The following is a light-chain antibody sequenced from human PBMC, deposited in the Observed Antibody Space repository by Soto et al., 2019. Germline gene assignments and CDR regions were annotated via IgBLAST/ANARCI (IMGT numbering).Light chain of an antibody. Sequence: EIVLTQSPATPSLSPGERATLSCRASQSVSSYLAWYQQKPGQAPRLLIYDASNRATGIPARFSGSGSGTDFTLTIGSLEAEDFAVYYCRHRSTWTFGGGTKVEIK. V-gene: IGKV3-11*01. J-gene: IGKJ4*01. CDR3: RHRSTWT. CDR2: DAS. CDR1: QSVSSY.